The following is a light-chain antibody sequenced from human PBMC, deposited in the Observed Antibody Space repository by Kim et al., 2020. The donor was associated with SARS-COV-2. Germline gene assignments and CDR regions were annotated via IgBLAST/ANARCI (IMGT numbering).Light chain of an antibody. J-gene: IGLJ2*01. V-gene: IGLV3-19*01. CDR1: SLRIYY. CDR2: GKN. Sequence: VALGQTVRITCQGDSLRIYYATWYQQKPVQAPILVIYGKNNRPSGIPDRFSGSSSGNTASLTITGTQAGDEADYYCNSRDSNDNVVFGGGTKLTVL. CDR3: NSRDSNDNVV.